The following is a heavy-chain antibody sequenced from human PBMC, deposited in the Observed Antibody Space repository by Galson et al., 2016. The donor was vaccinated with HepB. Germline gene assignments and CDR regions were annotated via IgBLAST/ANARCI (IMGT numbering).Heavy chain of an antibody. CDR2: ILSGGTT. V-gene: IGHV3-53*01. J-gene: IGHJ4*02. CDR3: AREDY. Sequence: SLRLSCAASGFTVGSYYMNWVRQPPGKGLDWVSVILSGGTTYYADSVKGRFTISRDDSKNTLYLQMSSLRAEDTAIYYCAREDYWGQGTLVTVSS. CDR1: GFTVGSYY.